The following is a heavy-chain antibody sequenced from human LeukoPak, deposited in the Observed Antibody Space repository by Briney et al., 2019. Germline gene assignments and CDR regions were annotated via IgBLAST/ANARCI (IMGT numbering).Heavy chain of an antibody. V-gene: IGHV1-69*05. CDR2: IIPIFGTA. D-gene: IGHD2-15*01. J-gene: IGHJ3*02. Sequence: GASVKISCKASGGTFSSYAISWVRQTPGQGLEWMGEIIPIFGTANYAQKFQGRVTITTDESTSTAYMELSSLRSEDTAVYYCATPLLVAATDAFDIWGQGTMVTVSS. CDR1: GGTFSSYA. CDR3: ATPLLVAATDAFDI.